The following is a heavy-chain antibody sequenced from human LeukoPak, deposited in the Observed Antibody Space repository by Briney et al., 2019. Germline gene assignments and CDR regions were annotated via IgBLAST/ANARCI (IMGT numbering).Heavy chain of an antibody. CDR2: IYYSGST. V-gene: IGHV4-30-4*08. CDR3: ARGNYYDSSGYLYYFDY. D-gene: IGHD3-22*01. J-gene: IGHJ4*02. CDR1: GGSISSGDYY. Sequence: SQALSLTCTVSGGSISSGDYYWSWIRQPPGKGLEWIGYIYYSGSTYYNPSLKSRVTISVDTSKNQSSLKLSSVTAADTAVYYCARGNYYDSSGYLYYFDYWGQGTLVTVSS.